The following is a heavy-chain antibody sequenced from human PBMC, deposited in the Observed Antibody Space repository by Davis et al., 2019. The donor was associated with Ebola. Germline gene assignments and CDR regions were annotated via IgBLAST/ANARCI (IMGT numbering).Heavy chain of an antibody. D-gene: IGHD2-2*01. J-gene: IGHJ5*02. CDR1: GCTFSSYA. CDR2: IIPILGIA. Sequence: SVKVSCKASGCTFSSYAISWVRQAPGQGLEWMGRIIPILGIANYAQKFQGRVTITADKSTSTAYMELSSLRSEDTAVYYCARECPFIVVVPAAKNWFDPWGQGTLVTVSS. V-gene: IGHV1-69*04. CDR3: ARECPFIVVVPAAKNWFDP.